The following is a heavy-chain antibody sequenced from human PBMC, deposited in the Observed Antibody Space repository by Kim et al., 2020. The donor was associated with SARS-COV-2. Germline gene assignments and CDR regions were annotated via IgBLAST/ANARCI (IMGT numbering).Heavy chain of an antibody. V-gene: IGHV3-53*01. CDR3: ASRSPTDGVTVYYYYGMDV. CDR2: IYSGGST. D-gene: IGHD3-10*01. Sequence: GGSLRLSCAASGFTVSSNYMSWVRQAPGKGLEWVSVIYSGGSTYYADSVKGRFTISRDNSKNTLYLQMNSLRAEDTAVYYCASRSPTDGVTVYYYYGMDVWGQGTTVTVSS. CDR1: GFTVSSNY. J-gene: IGHJ6*02.